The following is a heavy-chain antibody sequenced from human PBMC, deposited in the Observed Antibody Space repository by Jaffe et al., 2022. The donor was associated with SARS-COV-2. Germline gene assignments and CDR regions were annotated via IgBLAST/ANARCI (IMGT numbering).Heavy chain of an antibody. CDR3: AKGNKQTLRLGVFDI. J-gene: IGHJ3*02. CDR1: GFTFNNYA. V-gene: IGHV3-23*01. Sequence: EVQLLESGGGLVQPGGSLRLSCAASGFTFNNYAISWVRQAPGKGLEWVSGISGSGGSTYYADSVKGRFTISRDNSKSTLYLQMSSLRAEDTAVYYCAKGNKQTLRLGVFDIWGQGTRVTVSS. CDR2: ISGSGGST. D-gene: IGHD3-16*01.